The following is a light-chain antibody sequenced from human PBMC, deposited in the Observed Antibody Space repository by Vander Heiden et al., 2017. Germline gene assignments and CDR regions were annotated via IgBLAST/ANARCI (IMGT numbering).Light chain of an antibody. CDR2: AAS. J-gene: IGKJ2*01. Sequence: AIQMTQSPSSLSASVGDRVTITCRASQGIRNDLGWYQQIPGKAPKVLIYAASSLQSGVPSRFSGSGSGTDFTLTIASLQPEDFATYYCRQDYNTPYTFGQGTKLEI. CDR3: RQDYNTPYT. CDR1: QGIRND. V-gene: IGKV1-6*01.